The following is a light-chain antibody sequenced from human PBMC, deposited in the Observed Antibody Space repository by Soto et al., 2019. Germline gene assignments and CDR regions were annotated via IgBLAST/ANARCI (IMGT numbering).Light chain of an antibody. CDR3: CSYADSSTYV. Sequence: QSVLTQPVSVSGSPGQSITISCTGTSSDVGSYNLVSWYQQHPGKAPKLMIYEDSKRPSGVSNRFSGSKSGNTASLTISGLQTEDEADYYCCSYADSSTYVFGTGTKVTVL. CDR2: EDS. J-gene: IGLJ1*01. CDR1: SSDVGSYNL. V-gene: IGLV2-23*01.